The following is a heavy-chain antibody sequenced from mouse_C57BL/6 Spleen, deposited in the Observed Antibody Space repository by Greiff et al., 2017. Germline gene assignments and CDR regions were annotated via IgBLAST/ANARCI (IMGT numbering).Heavy chain of an antibody. V-gene: IGHV14-4*01. CDR3: TKRGDYCGSPSWFAY. Sequence: EVQLQQSGAELVRPGASVKLSCTASGFNIKDDYMHWVKPRPEQGLAWIGWIDPENGDTEYASKFQGTATITADTSSHPAYLHLRSLTSGDTAVYYWTKRGDYCGSPSWFAYWGQGTLVTVSA. CDR2: IDPENGDT. J-gene: IGHJ3*01. CDR1: GFNIKDDY. D-gene: IGHD1-1*01.